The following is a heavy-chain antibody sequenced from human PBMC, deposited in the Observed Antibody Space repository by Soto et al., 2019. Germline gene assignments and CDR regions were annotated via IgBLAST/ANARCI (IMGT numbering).Heavy chain of an antibody. CDR1: GGSVSSGNYY. CDR2: IYYSGST. V-gene: IGHV4-61*01. J-gene: IGHJ3*02. Sequence: QVQLQESGPGLVKTSETLSLTCTVSGGSVSSGNYYWNWLRQPPGKGLEWIGYIYYSGSTNYNPSLKSRVTISVDTSKTQFSLRLTSVTAADTAVYYCARTQGDYYDSSGYPRDIWGQGTMVTVSS. D-gene: IGHD3-22*01. CDR3: ARTQGDYYDSSGYPRDI.